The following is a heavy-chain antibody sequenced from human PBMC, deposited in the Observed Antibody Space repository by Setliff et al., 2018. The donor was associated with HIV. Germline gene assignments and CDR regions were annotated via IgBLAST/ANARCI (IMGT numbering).Heavy chain of an antibody. CDR3: ARGRSCSSSSCYLVYYYYYGMDV. Sequence: SETLSLTCAVYGASFTNYYWSWIRQPPGKGLEWIGEINHSGSSNFNPSLKSRVTMSVDTSKNQFSLGLSSVTAADTAVYYCARGRSCSSSSCYLVYYYYYGMDVWGHGSTVTVSS. CDR2: INHSGSS. V-gene: IGHV4-34*01. J-gene: IGHJ6*02. D-gene: IGHD2-2*01. CDR1: GASFTNYY.